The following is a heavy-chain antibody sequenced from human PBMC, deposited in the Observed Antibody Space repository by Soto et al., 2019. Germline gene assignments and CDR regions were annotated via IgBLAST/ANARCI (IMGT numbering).Heavy chain of an antibody. D-gene: IGHD3-10*01. V-gene: IGHV2-5*02. CDR1: GFSLSTSGVG. J-gene: IGHJ5*02. CDR2: IYWDDDK. CDR3: AHRGPQATMVRGVIPNWFDP. Sequence: QITLKESGPTLVKPTQTLTLTCTFSGFSLSTSGVGVGWIRQPPGKALEWLALIYWDDDKRYSPSLKSRLTITKDTSKNQVVLTMTNMDPVDTATYYCAHRGPQATMVRGVIPNWFDPWGQGTLVTVSS.